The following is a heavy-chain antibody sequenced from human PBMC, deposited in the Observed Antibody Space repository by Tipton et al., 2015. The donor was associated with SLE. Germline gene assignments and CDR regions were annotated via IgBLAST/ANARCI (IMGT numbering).Heavy chain of an antibody. D-gene: IGHD5-18*01. CDR2: IYYSGST. J-gene: IGHJ4*02. Sequence: TLSLTCTVSGGSISSSSYYWGWIRQPPGKGLEWIGSIYYSGSTYYNPSLKSRVTISVDTSKNQFSLKLSSVTAADTAVYYCAREGAGSAMVPYYFDYWGQGTLVTVSS. CDR1: GGSISSSSYY. V-gene: IGHV4-39*07. CDR3: AREGAGSAMVPYYFDY.